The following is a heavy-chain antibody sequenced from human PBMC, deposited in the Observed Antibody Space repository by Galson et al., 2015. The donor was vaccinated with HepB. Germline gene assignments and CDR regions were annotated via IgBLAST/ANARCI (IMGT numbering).Heavy chain of an antibody. CDR1: GYTFTSYY. CDR2: INPSGGST. V-gene: IGHV1-46*01. D-gene: IGHD6-19*01. Sequence: SVKVSCKASGYTFTSYYMHWVRQAPGQGLEWMGIINPSGGSTSYAQKFQGRVTMTRDTSTSTVYMELSSLRSEDTAVYYCAREGHSSGWYWAGWFVPWGQGTLVTVSS. CDR3: AREGHSSGWYWAGWFVP. J-gene: IGHJ5*02.